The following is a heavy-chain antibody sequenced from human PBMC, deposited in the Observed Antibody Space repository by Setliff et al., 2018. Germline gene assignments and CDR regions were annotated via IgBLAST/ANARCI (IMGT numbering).Heavy chain of an antibody. CDR3: ARINFYVSSGYYYAPDY. CDR2: ISPHTGNT. V-gene: IGHV1-18*01. CDR1: GYAFSDYG. D-gene: IGHD3-22*01. Sequence: GASVKVSCKASGYAFSDYGVTWVRQAPGQGLEWVGWISPHTGNTYDAPNFEGRVSLTTDTSTSTASMERRSLRSVDTAVYYCARINFYVSSGYYYAPDYWGPGTLVTVSA. J-gene: IGHJ4*02.